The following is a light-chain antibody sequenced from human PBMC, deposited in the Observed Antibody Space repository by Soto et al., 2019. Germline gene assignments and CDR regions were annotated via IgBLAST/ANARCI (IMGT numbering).Light chain of an antibody. CDR2: TVN. Sequence: QSVLTQPRSVSGSPGQSVTISCTGTSSDVGGYNYVSWYQQHPGKAPKLLIYTVNKRPSGVPDRSSGSKSGNAAFLIISGLQADDEADYYRFSHAGTNNVLFGGGTKVTVL. CDR1: SSDVGGYNY. CDR3: FSHAGTNNVL. V-gene: IGLV2-11*01. J-gene: IGLJ2*01.